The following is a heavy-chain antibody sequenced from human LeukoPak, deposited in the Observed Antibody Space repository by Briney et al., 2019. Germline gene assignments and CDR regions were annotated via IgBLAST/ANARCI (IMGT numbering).Heavy chain of an antibody. CDR1: GFTLSSYS. J-gene: IGHJ6*02. V-gene: IGHV3-48*01. Sequence: PGGSLRLSCAASGFTLSSYSLNWVRQAPGEGLEWISYISSSGTNIYYADSVKGRFTISRDIAKNSVSLQINSLRAEDSGVYFCARDEGGIAVDGYYYYYGLDVWGQGTTVTVTS. CDR2: ISSSGTNI. CDR3: ARDEGGIAVDGYYYYYGLDV. D-gene: IGHD6-13*01.